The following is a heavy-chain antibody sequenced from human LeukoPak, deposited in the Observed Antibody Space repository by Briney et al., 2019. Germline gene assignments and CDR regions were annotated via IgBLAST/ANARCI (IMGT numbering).Heavy chain of an antibody. D-gene: IGHD5-12*01. CDR2: INSNGSST. CDR3: AKGGATICDN. J-gene: IGHJ4*02. V-gene: IGHV3-74*01. Sequence: GGSLRLSCAASGFMFSSYAMSWVRQAPGKGLVWVSRINSNGSSTSYADSVKGRFTISRDNAKNTLHLQMTSLRAEDTALYYCAKGGATICDNWGQGTLVTVSS. CDR1: GFMFSSYA.